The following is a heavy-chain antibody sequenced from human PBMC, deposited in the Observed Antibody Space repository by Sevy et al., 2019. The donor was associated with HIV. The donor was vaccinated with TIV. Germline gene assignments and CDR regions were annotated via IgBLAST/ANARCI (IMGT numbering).Heavy chain of an antibody. CDR2: INPNSGGT. CDR3: AREKTYYYDSSGYSSVAFDI. J-gene: IGHJ3*02. Sequence: ASVKVSCKASGYTFTGYYMHWVRQVPGQGLEWMGWINPNSGGTNYAQTFQGRVTMTRDTSISTAYMELSRLRSDDTAVYYCAREKTYYYDSSGYSSVAFDIWGQGTMVTVSS. CDR1: GYTFTGYY. D-gene: IGHD3-22*01. V-gene: IGHV1-2*02.